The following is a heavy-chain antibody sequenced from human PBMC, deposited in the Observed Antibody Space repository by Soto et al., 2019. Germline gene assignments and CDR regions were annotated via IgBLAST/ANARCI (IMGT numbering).Heavy chain of an antibody. V-gene: IGHV3-21*01. CDR1: GFVFSDFQ. CDR3: ARDNLAFQGAFDL. Sequence: GGSLRLSCAASGFVFSDFQFNWVRQAPGGGLEWLSSITGTSAFTEYAESIEGRFTISRDNPNKLLFLHMDNLRPEDTAVYYCARDNLAFQGAFDLWGQGTLVTVYS. D-gene: IGHD3-16*01. J-gene: IGHJ4*02. CDR2: ITGTSAFT.